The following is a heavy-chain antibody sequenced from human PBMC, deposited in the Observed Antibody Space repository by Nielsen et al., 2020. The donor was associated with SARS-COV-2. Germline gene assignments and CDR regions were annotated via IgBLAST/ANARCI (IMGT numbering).Heavy chain of an antibody. Sequence: SVKVSCKGSGGIFNTYSISWVRQAPGQGLEWMGRIVPPLGTTNYAQKFQDRHTITADYMELSGLISEDTAVYYCARDSGFDYWGQGTLITVSS. CDR2: IVPPLGTT. CDR1: GGIFNTYS. D-gene: IGHD6-25*01. V-gene: IGHV1-69*08. CDR3: ARDSGFDY. J-gene: IGHJ4*02.